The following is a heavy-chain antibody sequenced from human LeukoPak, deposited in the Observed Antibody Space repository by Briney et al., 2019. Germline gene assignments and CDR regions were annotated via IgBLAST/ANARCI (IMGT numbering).Heavy chain of an antibody. CDR1: GFSVSGYW. CDR3: AREWQGGIAAAGTRIEGDY. D-gene: IGHD6-13*01. J-gene: IGHJ4*02. Sequence: GGSLRLSCAVSGFSVSGYWMTWVRQAPGKGLEWVANIKQDGSEKNYVESVKGRFTIYRDNAENSLFLQMNSLRVEDTAVYYCAREWQGGIAAAGTRIEGDYWGQGTLVAVSS. V-gene: IGHV3-7*01. CDR2: IKQDGSEK.